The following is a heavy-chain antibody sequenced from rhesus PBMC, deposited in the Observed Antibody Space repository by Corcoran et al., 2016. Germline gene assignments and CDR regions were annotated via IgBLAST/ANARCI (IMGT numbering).Heavy chain of an antibody. Sequence: EVQLVESGGGLAKPGGSLRLSCAASGFTFSSYWMNWVRQAPGKGLEWVSVINSGGDSTYAQESVKGRFTISSNNSKNTRSLQMNSLRAEDTAVYYCAKDQGSSSMWTWGFDVWGPGVLVTVSS. V-gene: IGHV3S25*01. CDR3: AKDQGSSSMWTWGFDV. D-gene: IGHD1-38*01. J-gene: IGHJ5-1*01. CDR1: GFTFSSYW. CDR2: INSGGDST.